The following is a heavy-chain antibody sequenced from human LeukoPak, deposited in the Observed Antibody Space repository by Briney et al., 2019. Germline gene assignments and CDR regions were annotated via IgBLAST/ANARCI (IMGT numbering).Heavy chain of an antibody. V-gene: IGHV4-59*01. J-gene: IGHJ4*02. CDR2: IYYSGST. D-gene: IGHD3-22*01. CDR3: AREVSYYDSSGYRYYFDY. CDR1: GDSISSYY. Sequence: SETLSLTCTVSGDSISSYYWSWIRQPPGKGLEWIGYIYYSGSTNYNPSLKSRVTISVDTSKNQFSLKLSSVTAADTAVYYCAREVSYYDSSGYRYYFDYWGQGTLVTVSS.